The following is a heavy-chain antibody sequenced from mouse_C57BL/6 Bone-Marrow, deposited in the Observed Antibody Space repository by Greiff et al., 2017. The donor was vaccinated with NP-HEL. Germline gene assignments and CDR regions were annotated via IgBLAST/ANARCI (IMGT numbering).Heavy chain of an antibody. CDR2: IYPRSGNT. CDR1: GYTFTSYG. J-gene: IGHJ2*01. CDR3: GYGYDVYFDY. V-gene: IGHV1-81*01. D-gene: IGHD2-2*01. Sequence: VKLMESGAELARPGASVKLSCKASGYTFTSYGISWVKQRTGQGLEWIGEIYPRSGNTYYNEKFKGKATLTADKSSSTAYMELRSLTSEDSAVYFCGYGYDVYFDYWGQGTTLTVSS.